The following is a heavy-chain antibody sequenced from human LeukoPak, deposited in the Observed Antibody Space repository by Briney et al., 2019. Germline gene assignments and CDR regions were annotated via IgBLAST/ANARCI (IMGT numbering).Heavy chain of an antibody. CDR3: ARDLSNSSSWFNWFDP. CDR1: GGTFSSYA. J-gene: IGHJ5*02. Sequence: ASVKVSCKASGGTFSSYAISWLRQAPGQGLEWMGGIIPIFSTANYAQKFQGRVTITTDESTSTAYMELSSLRSEDTAVYYCARDLSNSSSWFNWFDPWGQGTLVTVSS. CDR2: IIPIFSTA. D-gene: IGHD6-13*01. V-gene: IGHV1-69*05.